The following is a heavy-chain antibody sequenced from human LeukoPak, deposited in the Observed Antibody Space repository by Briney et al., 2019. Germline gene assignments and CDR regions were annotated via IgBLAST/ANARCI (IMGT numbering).Heavy chain of an antibody. J-gene: IGHJ3*02. V-gene: IGHV3-15*01. Sequence: GGSLRLSCAASGFTFSNAWMSWVRQAPGKGLEWVGRIKSKTDGGTTDYAAPVKGRFTISRDDSKNTLYLQMNSPKTEDTAVYYCTTGYGDYVDAFDIWGQGTMVTVSS. CDR3: TTGYGDYVDAFDI. D-gene: IGHD4-17*01. CDR1: GFTFSNAW. CDR2: IKSKTDGGTT.